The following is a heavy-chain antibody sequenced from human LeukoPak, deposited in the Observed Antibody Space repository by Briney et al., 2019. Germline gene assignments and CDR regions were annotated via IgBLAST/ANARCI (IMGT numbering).Heavy chain of an antibody. Sequence: AGGSLRLSCATSGFTFNSYDMHWVRQASGKGLEWVGRIRSKADNYATAYAASVQGRCTISRDDSKSTAYLQLNSLKTEDTAAYYCTQSNYWGQGALVTVSS. CDR3: TQSNY. CDR2: IRSKADNYAT. J-gene: IGHJ4*02. V-gene: IGHV3-73*01. CDR1: GFTFNSYD.